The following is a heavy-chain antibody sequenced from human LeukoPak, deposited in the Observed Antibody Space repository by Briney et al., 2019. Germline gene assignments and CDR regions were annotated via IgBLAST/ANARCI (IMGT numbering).Heavy chain of an antibody. CDR2: IYHSGST. CDR3: ARANYDSSGYHFD. D-gene: IGHD3-22*01. V-gene: IGHV4-38-2*02. CDR1: GYSISSGYY. Sequence: SETLSLTCTVSGYSISSGYYWGWIRQPPGKGLEWIGSIYHSGSTYYNPSLKSRVTISVDTSKNQFSLKLSSVTAADTAVYYCARANYDSSGYHFDWGQGTLVTVSS. J-gene: IGHJ4*02.